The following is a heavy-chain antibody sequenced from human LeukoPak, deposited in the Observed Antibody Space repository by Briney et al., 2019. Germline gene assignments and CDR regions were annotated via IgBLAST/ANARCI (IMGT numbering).Heavy chain of an antibody. CDR2: VTGGAVAT. V-gene: IGHV3-23*01. J-gene: IGHJ4*02. D-gene: IGHD6-19*01. CDR1: GFTFRSYA. Sequence: GGSLRVSWAASGFTFRSYARSWVRQAPGKGLEWVSTVTGGAVATYYADSVRGRHTISRDNSKNTLYLQMNSLRAEDTAVYYCARDSPLKGYNSGWATNSFDFWGQGTLVTVSS. CDR3: ARDSPLKGYNSGWATNSFDF.